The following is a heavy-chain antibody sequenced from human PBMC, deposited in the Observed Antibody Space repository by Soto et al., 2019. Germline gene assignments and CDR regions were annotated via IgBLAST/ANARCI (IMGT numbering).Heavy chain of an antibody. Sequence: PVGSLRLSCAASGFAFSNYAMHWVRQAPGKGLEWVSSISTSIDATYYADSVKGRFTISRDDSKNTLYLQVNSLRAEDSAVYYCAKDRTVAARNFDYWGQGTQVTVSS. CDR3: AKDRTVAARNFDY. D-gene: IGHD6-6*01. J-gene: IGHJ4*02. CDR1: GFAFSNYA. CDR2: ISTSIDAT. V-gene: IGHV3-23*01.